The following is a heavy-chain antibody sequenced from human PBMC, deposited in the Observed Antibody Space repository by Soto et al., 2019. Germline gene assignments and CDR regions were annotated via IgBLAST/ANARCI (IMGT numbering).Heavy chain of an antibody. J-gene: IGHJ1*01. D-gene: IGHD5-12*01. CDR2: IIPIFGTA. Sequence: QVQLVQSGAEVKKPGSSVKVSCKASGGTFSSYAISWVRQAPGQGLEWIGGIIPIFGTANYAQKFQGRVPIPADESTSTAQMELSSLGSEDTAVYYCASDSLVGYMGYFQHWGQGTLVSVSS. V-gene: IGHV1-69*01. CDR3: ASDSLVGYMGYFQH. CDR1: GGTFSSYA.